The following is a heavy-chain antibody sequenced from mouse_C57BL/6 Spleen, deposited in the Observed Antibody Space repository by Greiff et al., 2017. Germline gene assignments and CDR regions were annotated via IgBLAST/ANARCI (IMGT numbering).Heavy chain of an antibody. Sequence: DVMLVEPGGGLVKPGGSLKLSCAASGFTFSDYGMHWVRQAPEKGLEWVAYISSGSSTINYADTVKGRFTISRDNAKNTLYLQMTSLRSEDTAMYYCARQGYYFDYWGKGTTLTVSS. J-gene: IGHJ2*01. CDR1: GFTFSDYG. CDR2: ISSGSSTI. CDR3: ARQGYYFDY. V-gene: IGHV5-17*01.